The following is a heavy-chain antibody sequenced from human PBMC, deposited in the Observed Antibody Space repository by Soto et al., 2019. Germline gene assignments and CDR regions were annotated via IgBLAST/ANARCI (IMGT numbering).Heavy chain of an antibody. CDR2: ISGSGGST. J-gene: IGHJ6*02. CDR3: AKSIDFWSGYYTGMDV. V-gene: IGHV3-23*01. Sequence: GSLRLSCAASGFTFSSYAMSWVRQAPGKGLEWVSAISGSGGSTYYADSVKGRFTISRDNSKNTLYLQMNSLRAEDTAVYYCAKSIDFWSGYYTGMDVWGQGTTVTVSS. CDR1: GFTFSSYA. D-gene: IGHD3-3*01.